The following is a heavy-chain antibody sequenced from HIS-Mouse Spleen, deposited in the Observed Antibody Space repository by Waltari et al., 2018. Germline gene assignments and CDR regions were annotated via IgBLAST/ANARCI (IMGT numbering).Heavy chain of an antibody. D-gene: IGHD6-13*01. CDR3: AREIPYSSSWYDWYFDL. CDR1: GGPILSISYY. V-gene: IGHV4-39*07. Sequence: QLQLQESSPGLVKPSETLSLPCTLSGGPILSISYYWAWSRQPQGKGLEWIGSIYYSGSTYYNPSLKSRVTISVDTSKNQFSLKLSSVTAADTAVYYCAREIPYSSSWYDWYFDLWGRGTLVTVSS. CDR2: IYYSGST. J-gene: IGHJ2*01.